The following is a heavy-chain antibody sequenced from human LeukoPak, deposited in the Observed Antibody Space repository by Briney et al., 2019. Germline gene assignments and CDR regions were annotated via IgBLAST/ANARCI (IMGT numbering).Heavy chain of an antibody. V-gene: IGHV1-69*04. Sequence: SVKVSCKASGGTFSSYAISWVRQAPGQGLEWMGRIIPILGIANYAQKFQGRVTMTTDTSTSTAYMELRSLRSDDTAVYYCARGYCSSTSCYFEYYFDYWGQGTLVTVSS. D-gene: IGHD2-2*01. CDR1: GGTFSSYA. CDR3: ARGYCSSTSCYFEYYFDY. CDR2: IIPILGIA. J-gene: IGHJ4*02.